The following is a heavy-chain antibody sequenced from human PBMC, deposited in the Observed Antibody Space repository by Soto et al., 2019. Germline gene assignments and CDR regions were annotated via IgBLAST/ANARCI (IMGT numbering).Heavy chain of an antibody. CDR2: INPSGGST. D-gene: IGHD6-6*01. V-gene: IGHV1-46*01. CDR3: ALPPTHGSSWSHFDY. Sequence: QVQLVQSGAEVKKPGASVKVSCKASGYTFTSYYMHWVRQAPGQGLEWMGIINPSGGSTTYAQKFQGRVTITRDTSTSTVYMELSSLRSEATAVYYCALPPTHGSSWSHFDYWGQGTLVTVSS. CDR1: GYTFTSYY. J-gene: IGHJ4*02.